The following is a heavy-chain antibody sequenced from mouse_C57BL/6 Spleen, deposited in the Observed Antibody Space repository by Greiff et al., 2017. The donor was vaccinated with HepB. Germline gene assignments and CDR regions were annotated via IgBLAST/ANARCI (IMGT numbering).Heavy chain of an antibody. CDR2: ISSGSSTI. CDR1: GFTFSDYG. CDR3: ARDDYDYFDY. Sequence: EVMLVESGGGLVKPGGSLKLSCAASGFTFSDYGMHWVRQAPEKGLEWVAYISSGSSTIYYADTVKGRFTISRDNAKNTLFLQMTSLRSEDTAMYYCARDDYDYFDYWGQSTTLTVSS. V-gene: IGHV5-17*01. D-gene: IGHD2-4*01. J-gene: IGHJ2*01.